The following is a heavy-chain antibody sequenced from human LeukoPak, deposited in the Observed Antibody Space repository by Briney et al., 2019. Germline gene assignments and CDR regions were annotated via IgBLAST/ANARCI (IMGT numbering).Heavy chain of an antibody. CDR1: GGSISSGGYS. D-gene: IGHD6-6*01. V-gene: IGHV4-30-2*01. CDR3: ARGGAARLHFQN. CDR2: IYHSGST. Sequence: PSQTLSLTCAVSGGSISSGGYSWSWIRQPPGKGLEWIGYIYHSGSTYYNPSLKSRVTLSVDTSKNQFSLNLNSVTAADTAVYYCARGGAARLHFQNWGQGTLVTVSS. J-gene: IGHJ1*01.